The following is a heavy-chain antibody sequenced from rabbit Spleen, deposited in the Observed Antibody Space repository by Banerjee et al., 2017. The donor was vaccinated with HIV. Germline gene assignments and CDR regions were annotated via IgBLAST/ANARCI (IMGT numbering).Heavy chain of an antibody. CDR3: ARDLITVIGWNFNL. CDR2: INIVTGKS. V-gene: IGHV1S45*01. CDR1: GVSFSDKDV. J-gene: IGHJ4*01. Sequence: QEQLVESGGGLVKPEGSLTLTCKASGVSFSDKDVMCWVRQAPGKGLEWIACINIVTGKSVYASWALGRFIMSRTSSTTVTLQMTSLTVADTATYFCARDLITVIGWNFNLWGQGTLVTVS. D-gene: IGHD1-1*01.